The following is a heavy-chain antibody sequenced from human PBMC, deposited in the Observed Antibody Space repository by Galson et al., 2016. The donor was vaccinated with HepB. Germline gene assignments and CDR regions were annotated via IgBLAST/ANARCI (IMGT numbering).Heavy chain of an antibody. CDR3: ARGLWSGYSLDWFDP. J-gene: IGHJ5*02. Sequence: TLSLTCAVSGASISSGGYSWNWIRQPPGKGLEWVGSAYLKGSTYYNPSLKSRVTILVDRSKNQFSLKLNSVTAADTAVYYCARGLWSGYSLDWFDPWGQGTPVTVSS. CDR2: AYLKGST. D-gene: IGHD3-3*01. CDR1: GASISSGGYS. V-gene: IGHV4-30-2*01.